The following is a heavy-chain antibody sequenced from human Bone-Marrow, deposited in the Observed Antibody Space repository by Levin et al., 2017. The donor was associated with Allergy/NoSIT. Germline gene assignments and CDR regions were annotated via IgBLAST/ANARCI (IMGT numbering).Heavy chain of an antibody. CDR1: GFTFDDYA. J-gene: IGHJ6*03. CDR2: LDGSSGKT. Sequence: GESLKISCAVSGFTFDDYAMHWVRQVPGRGLEWVSSLDGSSGKTHYADVVKGRFTISREYSKNTLFLQMNSLRVEDTARYYCAKAGTTVMLDYSYLDVWGEGTAVTVSS. CDR3: AKAGTTVMLDYSYLDV. V-gene: IGHV3-23*01. D-gene: IGHD4-17*01.